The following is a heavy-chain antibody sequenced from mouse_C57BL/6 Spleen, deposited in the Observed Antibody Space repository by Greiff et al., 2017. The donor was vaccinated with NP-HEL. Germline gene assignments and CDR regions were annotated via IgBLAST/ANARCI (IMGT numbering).Heavy chain of an antibody. Sequence: VQLQQSDAELVKPGASVKISCKVSGYTFTDHTIHWMKQRPEQGLEWIGYIYPRDGSTKYNEKFKGKATLTADKSSSTAYMQLNSLTSEDSAVYCWARDDGPYWYFDVWGTGTTVTVSS. J-gene: IGHJ1*03. CDR3: ARDDGPYWYFDV. D-gene: IGHD2-3*01. CDR1: GYTFTDHT. CDR2: IYPRDGST. V-gene: IGHV1-78*01.